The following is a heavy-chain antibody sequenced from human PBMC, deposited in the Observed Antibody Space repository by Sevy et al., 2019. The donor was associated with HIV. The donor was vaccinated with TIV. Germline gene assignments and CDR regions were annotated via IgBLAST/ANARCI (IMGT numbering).Heavy chain of an antibody. CDR2: INPDSGGP. CDR3: VRDDRDGYFEY. J-gene: IGHJ4*02. Sequence: ASVKVSCKASGYTFTGYYMHWVRQAPGQGLQWMGWINPDSGGPNDAPKFQGRVTLTRDTSSSTAYMELSRLKSDDTAVYYCVRDDRDGYFEYGGKGTLVTVSS. CDR1: GYTFTGYY. V-gene: IGHV1-2*02.